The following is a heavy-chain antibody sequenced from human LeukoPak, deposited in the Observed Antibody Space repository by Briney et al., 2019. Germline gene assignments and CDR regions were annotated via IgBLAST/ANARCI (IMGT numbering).Heavy chain of an antibody. D-gene: IGHD3-22*01. Sequence: GGTLRLSCAASGFTFSSYGMSWVRQAPGKGLEWVSAISGSGDRTYYADSVKGRFTISRDNSKNTLYLQMNSLRAEDTAVYYCAKEDSSGSDAFDIWGQGTMVTVSS. J-gene: IGHJ3*02. CDR1: GFTFSSYG. CDR2: ISGSGDRT. CDR3: AKEDSSGSDAFDI. V-gene: IGHV3-23*01.